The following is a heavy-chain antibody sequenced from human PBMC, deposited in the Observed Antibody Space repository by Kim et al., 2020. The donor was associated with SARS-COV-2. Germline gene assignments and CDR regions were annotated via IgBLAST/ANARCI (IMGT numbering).Heavy chain of an antibody. V-gene: IGHV4-59*01. Sequence: SETLSLTCTVSGGSISSYYWSWIRQPPGKGLEWIGYIFYSGSTNYNPSLKNRVTISVDTSKNQFSLKLSSVTAADTAVYYCAGDNIAAYGMDVWGQGTTVTVSS. CDR1: GGSISSYY. J-gene: IGHJ6*02. D-gene: IGHD6-13*01. CDR2: IFYSGST. CDR3: AGDNIAAYGMDV.